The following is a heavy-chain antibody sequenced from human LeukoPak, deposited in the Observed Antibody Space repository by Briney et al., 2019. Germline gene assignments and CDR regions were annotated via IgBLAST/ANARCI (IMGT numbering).Heavy chain of an antibody. J-gene: IGHJ6*03. CDR3: ARDSRYCSGGSCYYYYYYMDV. CDR2: IKQDGSEK. CDR1: GFTFSSYS. D-gene: IGHD2-15*01. Sequence: GGSLRLSCAASGFTFSSYSMNWVRQAPGKGLEWVANIKQDGSEKYYVDSVKGRFTISRDNAKNSLYLQMNSLRAEDTAVYYCARDSRYCSGGSCYYYYYYMDVWGKGTTVTISS. V-gene: IGHV3-7*01.